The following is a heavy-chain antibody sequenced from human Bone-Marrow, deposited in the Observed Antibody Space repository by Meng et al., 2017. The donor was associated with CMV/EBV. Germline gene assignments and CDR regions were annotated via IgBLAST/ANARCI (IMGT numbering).Heavy chain of an antibody. V-gene: IGHV1-69*06. J-gene: IGHJ4*02. CDR2: IIPSLGTT. CDR3: ARDMAASGATFDL. D-gene: IGHD6-13*01. Sequence: NFTNYAISWVRQAPGKGLEWMGQIIPSLGTTNYAQTFQSRVTITADKSSTTAATTAHLELSSLTSDDTAVYFCARDMAASGATFDLWGQGTLVTVSS. CDR1: NFTNYA.